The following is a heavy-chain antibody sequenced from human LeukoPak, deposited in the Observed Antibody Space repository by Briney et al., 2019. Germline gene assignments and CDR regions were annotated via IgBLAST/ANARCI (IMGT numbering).Heavy chain of an antibody. CDR3: ATEVRPTTMTLTSFDS. D-gene: IGHD4-17*01. J-gene: IGHJ4*02. V-gene: IGHV1-18*01. CDR2: ISAYNGNT. CDR1: GCTFTSYG. Sequence: ASVKVSCKASGCTFTSYGISWVRQAPGQELEWMGWISAYNGNTNYAQKLQGRVTMTTDTSTSTAYMELSSLRSEDTAVYYCATEVRPTTMTLTSFDSWGQGTLVTVSS.